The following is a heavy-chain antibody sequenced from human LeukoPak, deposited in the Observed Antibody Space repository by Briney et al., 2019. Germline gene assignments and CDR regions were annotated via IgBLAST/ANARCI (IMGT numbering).Heavy chain of an antibody. CDR2: INSDGSST. D-gene: IGHD3-9*01. V-gene: IGHV3-74*01. J-gene: IGHJ3*02. Sequence: AGGSLRLSCAASGFTFSSYWMHWVRQAPGKGLVWVSRINSDGSSTSYADSVKGRFTISRDNSKNTLYLQMNSLRTEDTAVYYCARGPNYDILTGWRKTHNAFDIWGRGTMVTVSS. CDR3: ARGPNYDILTGWRKTHNAFDI. CDR1: GFTFSSYW.